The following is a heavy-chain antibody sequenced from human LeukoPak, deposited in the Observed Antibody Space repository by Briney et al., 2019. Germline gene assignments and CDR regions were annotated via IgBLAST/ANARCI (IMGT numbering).Heavy chain of an antibody. CDR1: GFTFDDYA. D-gene: IGHD4-17*01. V-gene: IGHV3-30-3*01. Sequence: GGSLRLSCAASGFTFDDYAMHWVRQAPGRGLEWVAVISRDGITKDFADSVKGRFTISRDNSKNTLYLQMNSLRTEDTAVYYCARAIYGDAPDDGGNYWGQGTLVTVSS. J-gene: IGHJ4*02. CDR3: ARAIYGDAPDDGGNY. CDR2: ISRDGITK.